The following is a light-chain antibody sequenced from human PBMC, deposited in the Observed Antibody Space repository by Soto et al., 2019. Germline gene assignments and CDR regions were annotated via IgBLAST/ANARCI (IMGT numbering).Light chain of an antibody. Sequence: EIVLTQSPGTLSLSPGERATLSCRASQSVSSSSLAWYQQKPGQAPRLLIYGASSRAAGISDRLSGSGSGTDFSLTFTRLEPEDFAVYYCLQYDNSPLYTFGQGTKLEIK. CDR3: LQYDNSPLYT. CDR1: QSVSSSS. V-gene: IGKV3-20*01. J-gene: IGKJ2*01. CDR2: GAS.